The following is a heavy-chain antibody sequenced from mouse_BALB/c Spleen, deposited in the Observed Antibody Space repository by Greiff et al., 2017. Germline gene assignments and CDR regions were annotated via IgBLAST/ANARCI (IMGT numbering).Heavy chain of an antibody. CDR1: GFTFSSYT. J-gene: IGHJ2*01. CDR3: ARGNPFAY. D-gene: IGHD2-1*01. Sequence: EVKVVESGGGLVQPGGSLKLSCAASGFTFSSYTMSWVRQTPEKRLEWVAYISNGGGSTYYPDTVKGRFTISRDNPKNTLFLQMTSLRSEDTAMYYCARGNPFAYWGQGTTLTVSS. V-gene: IGHV5-12-2*01. CDR2: ISNGGGST.